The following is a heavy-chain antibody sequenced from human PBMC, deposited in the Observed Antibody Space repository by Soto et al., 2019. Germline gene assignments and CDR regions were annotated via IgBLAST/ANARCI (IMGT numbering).Heavy chain of an antibody. CDR1: GFTFSNAW. CDR3: TTTTVVTPVGYYGMDV. J-gene: IGHJ6*02. CDR2: IKSKTDGGTT. Sequence: PGGSLRLSYAASGFTFSNAWMNWVRQAPGKGLEWVGRIKSKTDGGTTDYAAPVKGRFTISRDDSKNTLYLQMNSLKTEDTAVYYCTTTTVVTPVGYYGMDVWGQGTTVTVSS. V-gene: IGHV3-15*07. D-gene: IGHD4-17*01.